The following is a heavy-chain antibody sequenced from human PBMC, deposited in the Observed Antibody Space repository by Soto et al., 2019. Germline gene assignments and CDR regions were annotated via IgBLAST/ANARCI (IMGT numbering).Heavy chain of an antibody. CDR1: GGSLSSYY. D-gene: IGHD4-17*01. CDR3: AKLPRAVYGGIFDP. Sequence: VQLQESGPGLVKPAETLSLTCTVSGGSLSSYYWTWIRQPPGKGLEWIGYVYYSGNTNYNPSLKSRVTISVDTAKNQFSLKLRSVTAADTAVYYCAKLPRAVYGGIFDPWGQGTLVTVSS. V-gene: IGHV4-59*01. J-gene: IGHJ5*02. CDR2: VYYSGNT.